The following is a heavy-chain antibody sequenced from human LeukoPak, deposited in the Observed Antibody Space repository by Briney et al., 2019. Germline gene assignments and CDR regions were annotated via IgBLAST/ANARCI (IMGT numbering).Heavy chain of an antibody. Sequence: SVKVSCKASGGTFSSYAISWVRQAPGQGLEWMGGIIPIFGTANYAQKFQGRVTITTDESTSTAYMELSSLRSEDTAVYYCARGKGFVGHFDFWGQGTLVTVSS. J-gene: IGHJ4*02. D-gene: IGHD3-3*01. CDR3: ARGKGFVGHFDF. CDR2: IIPIFGTA. V-gene: IGHV1-69*05. CDR1: GGTFSSYA.